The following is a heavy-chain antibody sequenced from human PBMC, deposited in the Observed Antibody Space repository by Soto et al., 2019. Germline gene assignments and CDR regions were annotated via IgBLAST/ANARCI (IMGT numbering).Heavy chain of an antibody. Sequence: ASVKVSCKASGYTFTSYGISWVRQAPGQGLEWMGWISVYNGNTNYAQKLQGGVTMTTDTSTSTAYMELRSLRSDDTAVYYCARDLTALGYSGSPGPFDPWGQGTLVTVSS. CDR2: ISVYNGNT. CDR1: GYTFTSYG. J-gene: IGHJ5*02. D-gene: IGHD1-26*01. CDR3: ARDLTALGYSGSPGPFDP. V-gene: IGHV1-18*01.